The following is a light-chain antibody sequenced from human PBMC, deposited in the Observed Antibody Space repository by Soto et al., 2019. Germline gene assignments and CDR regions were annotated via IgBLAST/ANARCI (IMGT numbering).Light chain of an antibody. CDR2: DAS. Sequence: IVLTQSPATLSLSPGERATLSCRASQSVSSYLAWYQQKPGQAPRPLIYDASNRATGIPARFSGRGSGTDFTLTISSLEPEDFAVYYCQQRSNWPSITFGQGTRLEIK. CDR1: QSVSSY. V-gene: IGKV3-11*01. J-gene: IGKJ5*01. CDR3: QQRSNWPSIT.